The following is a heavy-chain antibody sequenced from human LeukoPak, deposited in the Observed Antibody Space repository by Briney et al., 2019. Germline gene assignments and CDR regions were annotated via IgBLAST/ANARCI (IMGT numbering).Heavy chain of an antibody. J-gene: IGHJ6*02. CDR3: ARDRFYYDSSGYYYGDYYYYGMDV. V-gene: IGHV1-18*01. CDR1: GYTFTSYG. D-gene: IGHD3-22*01. CDR2: ISAYNGNT. Sequence: ASVKVSCKASGYTFTSYGISWVRQAPGQGLEWMGWISAYNGNTNYAQKLQGRVTMTTDTSTSTAYMELRSLRSDDTAVYYCARDRFYYDSSGYYYGDYYYYGMDVWGQGTTITVSS.